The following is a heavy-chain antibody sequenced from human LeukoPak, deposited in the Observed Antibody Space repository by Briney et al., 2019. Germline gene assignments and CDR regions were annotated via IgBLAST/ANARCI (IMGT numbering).Heavy chain of an antibody. CDR2: ISGSGGST. Sequence: GGSLRLSCAASGFTFSSYWMHWVRQAPGKGLVWVSAISGSGGSTHYADTVKGRFTISRDNSKNTLYLQMNSLRAEDTAVYYCAKIDVVRYFDWLDNDAFDIWGQGTMVTVSS. CDR3: AKIDVVRYFDWLDNDAFDI. D-gene: IGHD3-9*01. V-gene: IGHV3-23*01. CDR1: GFTFSSYW. J-gene: IGHJ3*02.